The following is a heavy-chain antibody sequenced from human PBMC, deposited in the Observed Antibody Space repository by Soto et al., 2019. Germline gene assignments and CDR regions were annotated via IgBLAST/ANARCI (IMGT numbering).Heavy chain of an antibody. V-gene: IGHV3-15*01. CDR3: TTDSYDYYSRGFSLDH. CDR2: IKTKTEGETT. J-gene: IGHJ4*02. Sequence: EVQLVESGGGLGKPGGSLRLSCAASGFTFSNAWMSWVRQAPGKGLEWVGRIKTKTEGETTDYAAPVKGRFTISRDDSKNTLYLQMNSLKIEDTALYFCTTDSYDYYSRGFSLDHWSQGNRVTVSS. D-gene: IGHD3-22*01. CDR1: GFTFSNAW.